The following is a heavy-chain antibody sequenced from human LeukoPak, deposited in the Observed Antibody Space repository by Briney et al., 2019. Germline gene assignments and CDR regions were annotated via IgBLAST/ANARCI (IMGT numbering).Heavy chain of an antibody. CDR2: IYYSGST. J-gene: IGHJ5*02. V-gene: IGHV4-59*08. D-gene: IGHD6-6*01. CDR1: GGSISRSY. Sequence: SETLSLTCAVSGGSISRSYWSWIRQPPGKGLEWIGYIYYSGSTNYNPSLKSRVTISVDTSKNQFSLRLSSVTAADTAVYYCARQFIAGRPGGRFDPWGQGILVTVSS. CDR3: ARQFIAGRPGGRFDP.